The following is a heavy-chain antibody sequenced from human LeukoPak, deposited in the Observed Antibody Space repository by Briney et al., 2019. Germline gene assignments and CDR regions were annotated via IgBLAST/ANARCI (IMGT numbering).Heavy chain of an antibody. V-gene: IGHV4-59*08. Sequence: SETLSLTCTVSGGSISGYYWSWIRQPPGKGLEWIGYIYHSGSTNYNPSLKSRVTISVDTPKNQFSLKLSSVTAADTAVYYCVRHLKYYYYSMDVWGQGTTVTVSS. CDR1: GGSISGYY. CDR2: IYHSGST. J-gene: IGHJ6*02. CDR3: VRHLKYYYYSMDV.